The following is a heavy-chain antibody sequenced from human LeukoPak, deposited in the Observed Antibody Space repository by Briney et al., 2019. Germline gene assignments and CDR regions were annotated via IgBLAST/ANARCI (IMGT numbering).Heavy chain of an antibody. CDR2: ISSSGSTM. Sequence: PGGSLRLSCAASGFTFSSYEMNWVRQAPGKGLEWVSYISSSGSTMYYADSVKGRFTISRDNAKNSLYLQMNSLRAEDTAVYYCAREGAWRETDYWGQGTLVTVSS. J-gene: IGHJ4*02. D-gene: IGHD1-26*01. CDR3: AREGAWRETDY. V-gene: IGHV3-48*03. CDR1: GFTFSSYE.